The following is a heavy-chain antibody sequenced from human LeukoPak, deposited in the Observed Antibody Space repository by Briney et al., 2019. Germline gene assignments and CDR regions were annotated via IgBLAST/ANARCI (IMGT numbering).Heavy chain of an antibody. CDR2: INPNSGGT. J-gene: IGHJ4*02. D-gene: IGHD3-9*01. CDR1: GYTFTGYY. CDR3: ARGRDYDILTGYYSSAIDY. V-gene: IGHV1-2*02. Sequence: ASVKVSCKASGYTFTGYYMHWVRQAPGQGLEWMGWINPNSGGTNYAQKFQGRVTMTRDTSISTAYMELSRLRSDDTAVYYCARGRDYDILTGYYSSAIDYWGQGTLVTVSS.